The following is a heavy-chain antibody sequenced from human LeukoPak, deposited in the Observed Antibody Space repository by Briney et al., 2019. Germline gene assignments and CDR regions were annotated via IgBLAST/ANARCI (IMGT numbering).Heavy chain of an antibody. J-gene: IGHJ4*02. CDR3: ARRRSGGRDFDF. CDR1: GGSISSSY. CDR2: IYTSGGT. V-gene: IGHV4-4*09. Sequence: SETLSLTCTVSGGSISSSYWSWIRQPPGKGLEWIGYIYTSGGTNYNPSLKSRVTISVDTSKNQSSLKLSSVTAADTAVYYCARRRSGGRDFDFWGQGALVTVSS. D-gene: IGHD2-15*01.